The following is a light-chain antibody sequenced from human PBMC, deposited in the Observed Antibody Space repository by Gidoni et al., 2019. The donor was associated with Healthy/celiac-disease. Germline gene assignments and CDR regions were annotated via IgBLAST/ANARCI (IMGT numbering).Light chain of an antibody. J-gene: IGKJ4*01. CDR1: QSVNSN. V-gene: IGKV3-15*01. Sequence: ELEMTQSPATLSVSPGERATLSCRASQSVNSNLAWYQQKTGQAPRLLIYGASTRATGNAARFSGSGSGTEFTLTISSLQSEDFAVYYCQQYNNWPLLTFXGXTKVEIK. CDR2: GAS. CDR3: QQYNNWPLLT.